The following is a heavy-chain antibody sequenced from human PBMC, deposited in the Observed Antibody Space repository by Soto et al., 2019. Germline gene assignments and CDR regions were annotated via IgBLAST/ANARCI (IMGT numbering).Heavy chain of an antibody. CDR3: ARIISGGHFDL. J-gene: IGHJ4*02. V-gene: IGHV1-46*01. CDR2: INPSGGST. D-gene: IGHD2-15*01. Sequence: QVQLVQSGAEVKKPVASVKVSCKASRYTFTSYYMHWVRQAPGQGLEWMGVINPSGGSTTYAQKFQGRVSMTRDTXTSTVYMELSSLRSDDTAVYYCARIISGGHFDLWGQGTLVTVSS. CDR1: RYTFTSYY.